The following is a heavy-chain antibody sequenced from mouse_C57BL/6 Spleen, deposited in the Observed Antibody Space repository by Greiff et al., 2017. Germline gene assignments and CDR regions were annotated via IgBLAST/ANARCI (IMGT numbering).Heavy chain of an antibody. Sequence: VMLVESGAELVRPGASVKLSCKASGYTFTDYYINWVKQRPGQGLEWIARIYPGSGNTYYNEKFKGKATLTAEKSSSTAYMQLSSLTSEDSAVYFCARNDYDGFDYWGQGTTLTVSS. V-gene: IGHV1-76*01. CDR1: GYTFTDYY. D-gene: IGHD2-4*01. CDR2: IYPGSGNT. CDR3: ARNDYDGFDY. J-gene: IGHJ2*01.